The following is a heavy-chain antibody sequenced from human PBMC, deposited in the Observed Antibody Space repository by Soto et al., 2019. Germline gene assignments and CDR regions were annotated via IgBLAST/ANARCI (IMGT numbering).Heavy chain of an antibody. Sequence: GGSLRLSCAASGFTFSGYGMHWVRQAPGKGLEWVAITRHDGSNTYFADSVRGRFTISRDNSKKTLYLQMDSLRAEDTAVYYCARDGVGATTFFGYFDYWGQGTLVTVSS. D-gene: IGHD1-26*01. V-gene: IGHV3-30*02. J-gene: IGHJ4*02. CDR1: GFTFSGYG. CDR3: ARDGVGATTFFGYFDY. CDR2: TRHDGSNT.